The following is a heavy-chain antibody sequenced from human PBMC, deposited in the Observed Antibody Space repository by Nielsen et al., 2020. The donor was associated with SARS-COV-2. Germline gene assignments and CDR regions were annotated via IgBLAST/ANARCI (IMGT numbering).Heavy chain of an antibody. V-gene: IGHV4-31*03. CDR1: GDSISSGVHS. D-gene: IGHD1-1*01. CDR2: IYYSGST. Sequence: SETLSLTCTVSGDSISSGVHSWNWIRQRPGKELEWIGYIYYSGSTYYNPPLKSRVTMSIDTSDNQFSLRLSSVTAADTAIYYCARLQLSDWFDPWGQGTLVTVSS. J-gene: IGHJ5*02. CDR3: ARLQLSDWFDP.